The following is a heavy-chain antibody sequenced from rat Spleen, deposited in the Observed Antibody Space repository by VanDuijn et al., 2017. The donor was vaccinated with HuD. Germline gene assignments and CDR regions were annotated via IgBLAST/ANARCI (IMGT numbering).Heavy chain of an antibody. CDR2: ISYDGGTT. D-gene: IGHD1-9*01. Sequence: EVQLVESGGGLVQPGRSLKLSCAALGFTFGDYYMAWVRQAPTKGLEWVASISYDGGTTYYRDSVKGRFTISRDNAKSSLYLQMNSLRSEDTATYYCTRREAYYGYNDYWGQGVMVTVSS. CDR1: GFTFGDYY. CDR3: TRREAYYGYNDY. V-gene: IGHV5-20*01. J-gene: IGHJ2*01.